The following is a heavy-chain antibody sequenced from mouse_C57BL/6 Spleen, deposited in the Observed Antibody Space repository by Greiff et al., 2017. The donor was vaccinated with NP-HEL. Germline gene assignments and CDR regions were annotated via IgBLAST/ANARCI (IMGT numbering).Heavy chain of an antibody. V-gene: IGHV2-9-1*01. CDR2: IWPGGGT. J-gene: IGHJ2*01. D-gene: IGHD1-1*01. CDR3: ARNSYYYGFDY. Sequence: VKLMESGPGLVAPSQSLSITCTVSGFSLTSYAISWVRQPPGKGLEWLGVIWPGGGTNYNSALKSRLSISKDNSKSQVFLKMNSLQTDDTARYYCARNSYYYGFDYWGQGTTLTVSS. CDR1: GFSLTSYA.